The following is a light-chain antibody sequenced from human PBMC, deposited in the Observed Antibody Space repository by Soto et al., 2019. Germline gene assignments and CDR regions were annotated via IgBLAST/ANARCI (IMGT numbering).Light chain of an antibody. CDR1: SSDVGGYNY. Sequence: QSVLTQPASVSGSPGQSITISWTGTSSDVGGYNYVSWYQQHPGKAPKFMIYEVSNRPSGVSNRFSGSKSGNTASLTISGLQAEDEADYYCSSYTSSSTHWVFGGGTKVTVL. V-gene: IGLV2-14*01. J-gene: IGLJ3*02. CDR3: SSYTSSSTHWV. CDR2: EVS.